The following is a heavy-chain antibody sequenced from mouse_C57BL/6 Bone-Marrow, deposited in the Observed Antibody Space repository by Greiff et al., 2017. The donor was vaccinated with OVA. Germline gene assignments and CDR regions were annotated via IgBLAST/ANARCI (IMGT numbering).Heavy chain of an antibody. CDR2: INPYNGDT. D-gene: IGHD1-1*01. CDR1: GYSFTGYF. J-gene: IGHJ4*01. CDR3: ARRGTTVVAPYYAMDY. Sequence: VQLKQSGPELVKPGDSVKISCKASGYSFTGYFMNWVMQSHGKSLEWIGRINPYNGDTFYNQKFKGKATLTVDKSSSTAHMELRSLTSEDSAVYYCARRGTTVVAPYYAMDYWGQGTSVTVSS. V-gene: IGHV1-20*01.